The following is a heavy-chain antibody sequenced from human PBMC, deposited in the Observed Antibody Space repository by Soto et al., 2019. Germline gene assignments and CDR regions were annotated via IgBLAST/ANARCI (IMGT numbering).Heavy chain of an antibody. CDR3: AKDLELVVHYYYYGMDV. CDR1: GFTFSSYA. D-gene: IGHD1-7*01. V-gene: IGHV3-23*01. Sequence: EVQLLESGGGLVQSGGSLRLSCAASGFTFSSYAMSWVRQAPGKGLEWVSAISGSGGSTYYADSVKGRFTISRDNSKNTLYLQMNSLRAEDTAVYYCAKDLELVVHYYYYGMDVWGQGTTVTVSS. J-gene: IGHJ6*02. CDR2: ISGSGGST.